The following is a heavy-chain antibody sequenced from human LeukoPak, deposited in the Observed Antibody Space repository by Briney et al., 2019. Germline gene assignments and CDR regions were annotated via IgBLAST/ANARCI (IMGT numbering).Heavy chain of an antibody. J-gene: IGHJ6*03. D-gene: IGHD3-3*01. CDR1: GGSISSSSYY. Sequence: QPSETLSLTCTVSGGSISSSSYYWGWIRQPPGKGLEWIGSIYYSGSTYYNPSLKSRVTISVDTSKNQLSLKLSSVTAADTAVYYCARQLRFLEWFPSVYYMDVWGKGTTVTISS. CDR2: IYYSGST. V-gene: IGHV4-39*07. CDR3: ARQLRFLEWFPSVYYMDV.